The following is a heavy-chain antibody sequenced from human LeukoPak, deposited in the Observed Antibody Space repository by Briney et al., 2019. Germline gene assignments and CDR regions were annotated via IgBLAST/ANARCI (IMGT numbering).Heavy chain of an antibody. J-gene: IGHJ5*02. Sequence: SETLSLTXTVSGGSIRSYYWSWIRQPPGKGLEWIGYIYYSGSTNYNPSLKSRVTISVDTSKNQFSLKLSSVTAADTAVYYCARDYGDYDVTYWFDPWGQGTLVTVSS. CDR1: GGSIRSYY. CDR2: IYYSGST. V-gene: IGHV4-59*01. D-gene: IGHD4-17*01. CDR3: ARDYGDYDVTYWFDP.